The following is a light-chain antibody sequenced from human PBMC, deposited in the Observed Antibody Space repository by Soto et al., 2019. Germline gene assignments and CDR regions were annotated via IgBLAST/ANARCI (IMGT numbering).Light chain of an antibody. Sequence: EFVLPQSPGTLSLSPGERAILSWMANQSVSNNYVAWHQQNPGQAPRLLIYGASNRATSLPDRFSGSGSGTDFTLTISRLEPEDFAVYYCQQYGSSGTFGQGTKVDIK. CDR3: QQYGSSGT. CDR2: GAS. V-gene: IGKV3-20*01. J-gene: IGKJ1*01. CDR1: QSVSNNY.